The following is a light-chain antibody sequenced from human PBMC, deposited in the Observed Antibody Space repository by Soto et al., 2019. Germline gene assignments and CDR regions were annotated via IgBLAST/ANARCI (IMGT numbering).Light chain of an antibody. V-gene: IGKV3-20*01. Sequence: EIVSTQSPGTLSLSPGERATLSCRASQSVSSSYLAWYQQKPGQAPRLLIYDASARATGIPDRFSGSGSGTDFTLTISRLEPGDFAVYYCQQYDNSLYTFGQGTKLEIK. CDR3: QQYDNSLYT. CDR1: QSVSSSY. CDR2: DAS. J-gene: IGKJ2*01.